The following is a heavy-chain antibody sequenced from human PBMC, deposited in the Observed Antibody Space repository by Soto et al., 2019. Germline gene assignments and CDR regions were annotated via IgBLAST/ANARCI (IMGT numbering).Heavy chain of an antibody. CDR3: ARGGPIAGDFYYFDY. V-gene: IGHV4-30-4*01. D-gene: IGHD4-17*01. Sequence: SETLSLTCTVSGGSISSGDYYWSWIRQPPGKGLEWIGYIYYSGSTYYNPSLKSRVTISVDTSKNQFSLKLSSVTASDTAVYYCARGGPIAGDFYYFDYWGQGTLVTVSS. J-gene: IGHJ4*02. CDR1: GGSISSGDYY. CDR2: IYYSGST.